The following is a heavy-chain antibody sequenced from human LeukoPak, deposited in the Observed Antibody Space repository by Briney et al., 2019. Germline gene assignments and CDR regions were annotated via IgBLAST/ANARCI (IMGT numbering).Heavy chain of an antibody. J-gene: IGHJ6*03. CDR1: GFTFSSYS. V-gene: IGHV3-21*01. D-gene: IGHD6-19*01. CDR3: ARDWSSGWYLNYYYYYYMDV. CDR2: ISSSSSYI. Sequence: PGGSLRLSCAASGFTFSSYSMNWVRQAPGKRLEWVSSISSSSSYIYYADSVKGRFTISRDNAKNSLYLQMNSLRAEDTAVYYCARDWSSGWYLNYYYYYYMDVWGKGTTVTVSS.